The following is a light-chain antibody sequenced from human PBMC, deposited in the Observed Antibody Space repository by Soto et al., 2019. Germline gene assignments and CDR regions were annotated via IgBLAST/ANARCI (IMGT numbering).Light chain of an antibody. CDR1: SSDVGGYNY. CDR2: DVS. Sequence: QSVLTQPASVSGSPGQSITISCTGTSSDVGGYNYVSWYQQHPGKAPKLMIYDVSNRPSGVSNRFSGSKSGNRASLTISGLQAEDEADYYCSSYTSSSTLLYVFGTGTKLTVL. J-gene: IGLJ1*01. V-gene: IGLV2-14*01. CDR3: SSYTSSSTLLYV.